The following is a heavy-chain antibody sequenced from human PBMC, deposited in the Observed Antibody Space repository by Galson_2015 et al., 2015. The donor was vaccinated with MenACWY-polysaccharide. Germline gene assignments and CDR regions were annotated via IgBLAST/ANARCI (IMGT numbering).Heavy chain of an antibody. J-gene: IGHJ5*02. CDR3: TKDGVRYSDSSATFNWFDP. CDR2: INWNSGSI. CDR1: GFTFDDYA. Sequence: LRLSCAASGFTFDDYAMHWVRQVPGKGLEWVSGINWNSGSIGYADSVKGRFTISRDNAKNSLYLQMNSLRAEDTALYYCTKDGVRYSDSSATFNWFDPWGQGTLVTVSS. V-gene: IGHV3-9*01. D-gene: IGHD6-6*01.